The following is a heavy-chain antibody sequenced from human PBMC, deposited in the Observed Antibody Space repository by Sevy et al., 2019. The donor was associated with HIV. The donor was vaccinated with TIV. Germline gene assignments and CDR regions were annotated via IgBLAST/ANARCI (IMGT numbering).Heavy chain of an antibody. CDR2: ISYDGSNK. D-gene: IGHD2-21*02. J-gene: IGHJ6*02. Sequence: GGSLRLSCAASGFTFSSYGMHWVRQAPGKGLEWVAVISYDGSNKYYADSVKGRFTISRDNSKNTLYLQMNSLRAEDTAVYYCAKAREGCGGDCYAPYYYYGMGVWGQGTTVTVSS. CDR3: AKAREGCGGDCYAPYYYYGMGV. V-gene: IGHV3-30*18. CDR1: GFTFSSYG.